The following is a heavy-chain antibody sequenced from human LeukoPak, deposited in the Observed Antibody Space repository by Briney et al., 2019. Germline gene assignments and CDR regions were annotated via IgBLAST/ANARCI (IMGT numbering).Heavy chain of an antibody. Sequence: GGSLRLXCAASGFTFSSYWMSWVRQAPGKGLEWVANIKQDGSEKYYVDSVKGRFTISRDNAKNSLYLQMNSLRAEDTAVYYCARGSSPQQQLVTASSLDYWGQGTLVTVSS. D-gene: IGHD6-13*01. CDR1: GFTFSSYW. CDR2: IKQDGSEK. V-gene: IGHV3-7*01. J-gene: IGHJ4*02. CDR3: ARGSSPQQQLVTASSLDY.